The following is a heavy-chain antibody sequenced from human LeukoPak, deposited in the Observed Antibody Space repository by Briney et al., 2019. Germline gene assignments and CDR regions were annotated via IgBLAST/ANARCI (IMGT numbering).Heavy chain of an antibody. V-gene: IGHV3-23*01. D-gene: IGHD6-13*01. CDR1: GFNLGSYG. Sequence: GSLRLSCAASGFNLGSYGMSWVRQAPGKGLEWVSSISNDGGGTFSADSVRGRFTISRDNSKNTLFLQMNSLRVEDTGVYYCSKDPPISAAGPRYSDRWGQGTLVTVSS. CDR2: ISNDGGGT. CDR3: SKDPPISAAGPRYSDR. J-gene: IGHJ4*02.